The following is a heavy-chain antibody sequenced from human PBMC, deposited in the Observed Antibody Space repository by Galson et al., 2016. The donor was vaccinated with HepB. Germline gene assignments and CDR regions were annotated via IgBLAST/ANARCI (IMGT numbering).Heavy chain of an antibody. CDR2: ISGDNRNA. D-gene: IGHD4-11*01. Sequence: SVKVSCKASGYTFSIYGITWLRQAPGQGLEWMGWISGDNRNANFAQRFQGRLTMTPDTSTNTAFMELTSLRSDDTALYYCARCGADVTTHFDAWGQGTLVTVSS. CDR1: GYTFSIYG. CDR3: ARCGADVTTHFDA. V-gene: IGHV1-18*01. J-gene: IGHJ4*02.